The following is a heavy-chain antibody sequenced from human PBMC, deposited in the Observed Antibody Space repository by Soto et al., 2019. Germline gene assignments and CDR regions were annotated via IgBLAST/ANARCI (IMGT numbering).Heavy chain of an antibody. CDR2: IYYSGST. CDR3: GSLTTRHSRSWYTLLDP. V-gene: IGHV4-59*01. Sequence: SETLSLTCTVSGGSISSYYWSCIRQPPGKGLEWIGYIYYSGSTNYNTSLKSRVTISVDTSKNQFSLKLSSVTAADTAVYYCGSLTTRHSRSWYTLLDPWGQGTLVTVSS. CDR1: GGSISSYY. J-gene: IGHJ5*02. D-gene: IGHD6-13*01.